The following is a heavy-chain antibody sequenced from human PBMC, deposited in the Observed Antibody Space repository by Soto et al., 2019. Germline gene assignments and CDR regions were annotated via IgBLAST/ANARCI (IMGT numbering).Heavy chain of an antibody. D-gene: IGHD6-19*01. V-gene: IGHV5-51*01. CDR3: ARDGPFISVAAPAFQYAMDV. Sequence: PGESLKISCKGSGDSFTSYWIGWVRQMPGKGLEWMGIIYPGDSDTRYSPSFQGRFTISRDNAKNSLYLQMSSLRADDTAVYYCARDGPFISVAAPAFQYAMDVWGQGTTVTVSS. J-gene: IGHJ6*02. CDR2: IYPGDSDT. CDR1: GDSFTSYW.